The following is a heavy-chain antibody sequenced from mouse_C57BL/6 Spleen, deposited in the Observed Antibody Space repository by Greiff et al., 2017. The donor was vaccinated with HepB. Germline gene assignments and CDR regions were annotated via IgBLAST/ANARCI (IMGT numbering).Heavy chain of an antibody. J-gene: IGHJ4*01. CDR2: ISRGGDYI. CDR1: GFTFSSYA. Sequence: EVQLVESGEGLVKPGGSLKLSCAASGFTFSSYAMSWVRQTPEKRLEWVAYISRGGDYIYYADTVKGRFTISRDNARNTLYLQMSSLKSEDTAMYYCTREEAQATDAMDYWGQGTSVTVSS. D-gene: IGHD3-2*02. CDR3: TREEAQATDAMDY. V-gene: IGHV5-9-1*02.